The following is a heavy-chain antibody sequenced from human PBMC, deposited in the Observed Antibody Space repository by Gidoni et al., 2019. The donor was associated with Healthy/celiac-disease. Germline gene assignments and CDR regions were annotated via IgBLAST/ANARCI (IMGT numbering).Heavy chain of an antibody. D-gene: IGHD3-3*01. CDR3: AKGRVTIFGVVSPYYYYGMDV. CDR2: ISGSGSST. CDR1: GFTFSSYA. J-gene: IGHJ6*02. Sequence: EVQLVESGGGLVQPGGSLRLSCAASGFTFSSYAMSWVRQAPGKGLEWVSAISGSGSSTYYADSVKGRFTISRDNSKNTRYLQMNSLRAEDTAVYYCAKGRVTIFGVVSPYYYYGMDVWGQGTTVTVSS. V-gene: IGHV3-23*04.